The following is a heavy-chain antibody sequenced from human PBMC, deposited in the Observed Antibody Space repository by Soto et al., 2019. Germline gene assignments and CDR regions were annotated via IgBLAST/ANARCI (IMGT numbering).Heavy chain of an antibody. CDR3: ASEVYRAAAAIPYYYYGMDV. J-gene: IGHJ6*02. Sequence: SVKVSCKASGGTFSSYAISWVRQAPGQALEWMGGIIPIFDTANYAQKFQGRVTITADESTSTAYMELSSLRSEDTAVYYCASEVYRAAAAIPYYYYGMDVWGQGTTVTVSS. CDR2: IIPIFDTA. CDR1: GGTFSSYA. D-gene: IGHD6-13*01. V-gene: IGHV1-69*13.